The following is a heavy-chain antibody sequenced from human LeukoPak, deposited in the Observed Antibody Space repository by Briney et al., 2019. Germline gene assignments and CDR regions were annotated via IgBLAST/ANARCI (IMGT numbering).Heavy chain of an antibody. D-gene: IGHD4-17*01. Sequence: SETLSLTCAVYGGSFSGNYWRWIRQPPGKGREWIGEINHSGSTNYNPSLKSRVTISVDTSKNQFSLKLSSVTAADTAVYYCARDILDGDYGLGKGYYYYYYMDVWGKGTTVTVSS. J-gene: IGHJ6*03. CDR1: GGSFSGNY. CDR3: ARDILDGDYGLGKGYYYYYYMDV. V-gene: IGHV4-34*01. CDR2: INHSGST.